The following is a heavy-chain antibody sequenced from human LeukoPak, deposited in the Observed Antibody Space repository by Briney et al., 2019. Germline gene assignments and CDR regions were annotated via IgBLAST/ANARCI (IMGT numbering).Heavy chain of an antibody. CDR2: IYHSGST. D-gene: IGHD5-18*01. Sequence: SETLSLTCAVSGGSISSSNWWSWVRQPPGKGLEWIGEIYHSGSTNYNPSLKSRVTISVDKSKNQFSLKLSSVTAADTAVYYCARDLRAAAMARYYYYGMDVWGQGTTVTVSS. J-gene: IGHJ6*02. V-gene: IGHV4-4*02. CDR3: ARDLRAAAMARYYYYGMDV. CDR1: GGSISSSNW.